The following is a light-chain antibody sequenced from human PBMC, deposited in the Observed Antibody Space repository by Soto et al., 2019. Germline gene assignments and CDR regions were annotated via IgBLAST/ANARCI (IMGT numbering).Light chain of an antibody. Sequence: EIVLTQSPATLSLSPGERATLSCRASQSVGSYLAWYQQKPGQAPRLLIYDASNRATGIPARFSGSGAGTDFTLTIRRLEPEDFAVDYCQQRSNWPPTWTFGQGTKVEIK. V-gene: IGKV3-11*01. J-gene: IGKJ1*01. CDR1: QSVGSY. CDR2: DAS. CDR3: QQRSNWPPTWT.